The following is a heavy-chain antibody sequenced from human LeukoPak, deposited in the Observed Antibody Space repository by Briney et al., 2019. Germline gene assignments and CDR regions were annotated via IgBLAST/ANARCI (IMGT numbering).Heavy chain of an antibody. Sequence: GFLRLSCAASGFTFSSYAMSWVRQAPGKGLEWVAIISYDGNNKYYTDSLKGRFTISRDNSKNTLYLQMNSLRAEDTAVYYCARDRNSFGIASSSWSHDAFDMWGQGTMVTVSS. D-gene: IGHD6-13*01. J-gene: IGHJ3*02. CDR2: ISYDGNNK. CDR1: GFTFSSYA. CDR3: ARDRNSFGIASSSWSHDAFDM. V-gene: IGHV3-30*14.